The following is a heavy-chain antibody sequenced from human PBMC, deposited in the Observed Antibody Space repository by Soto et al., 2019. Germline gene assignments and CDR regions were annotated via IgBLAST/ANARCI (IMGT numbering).Heavy chain of an antibody. CDR2: ISACNGNT. V-gene: IGHV1-18*01. Sequence: APVKVSCKAAGYSFTGYGIGWLRQAPGQGLVWMGWISACNGNTNYAQKLQGRVTMTTDTSTSAAYMELRSLRSDDTAVYYCISGYGAFDIWGQGTMVTVSS. CDR1: GYSFTGYG. D-gene: IGHD3-22*01. J-gene: IGHJ3*02. CDR3: ISGYGAFDI.